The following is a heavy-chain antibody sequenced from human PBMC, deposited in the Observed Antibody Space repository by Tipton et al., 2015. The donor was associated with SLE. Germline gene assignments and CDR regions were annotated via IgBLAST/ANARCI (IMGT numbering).Heavy chain of an antibody. V-gene: IGHV4-61*02. CDR2: IYTTGST. CDR3: ARAGSYPYYYYYMDV. Sequence: TLSLTCTVSGDSITSGTYYWSWIRQPAGKGLDWIGRIYTTGSTNYNPSLKSRVTISVDTSKNQVSLKQTSVTAADTAVYYCARAGSYPYYYYYMDVWGKGTTVTVSS. D-gene: IGHD1-26*01. J-gene: IGHJ6*03. CDR1: GDSITSGTYY.